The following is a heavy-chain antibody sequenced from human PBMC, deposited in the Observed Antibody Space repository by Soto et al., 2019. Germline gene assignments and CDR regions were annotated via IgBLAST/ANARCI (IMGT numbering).Heavy chain of an antibody. CDR1: GFTFNNYA. J-gene: IGHJ5*02. Sequence: GGSLRLSCAASGFTFNNYAMSWVRQAPGKGLEWVAGLGSKGGSIFYADSVQGRFTISRDNSKNTLFLQMNSLTVGDTAVYFCARPGITVAGTRWFDPWGQGTLVTVSS. CDR2: LGSKGGSI. D-gene: IGHD6-19*01. V-gene: IGHV3-23*01. CDR3: ARPGITVAGTRWFDP.